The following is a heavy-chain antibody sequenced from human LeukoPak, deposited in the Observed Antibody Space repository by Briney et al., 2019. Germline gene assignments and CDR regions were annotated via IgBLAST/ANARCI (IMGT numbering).Heavy chain of an antibody. J-gene: IGHJ4*02. CDR3: ARESGYGDADY. D-gene: IGHD4-17*01. V-gene: IGHV3-53*04. Sequence: GGSLSLSCAASGFTVSSNYMSWVRQAPGKGLEWVSVIYSGGSTYYADSVKGRFTISRHNSKNTLYLQMNSLRAEDTAVYYCARESGYGDADYWGQGTLVTVSS. CDR1: GFTVSSNY. CDR2: IYSGGST.